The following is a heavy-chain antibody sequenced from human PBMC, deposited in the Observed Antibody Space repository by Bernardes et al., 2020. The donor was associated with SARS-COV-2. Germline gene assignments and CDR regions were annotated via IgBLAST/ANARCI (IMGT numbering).Heavy chain of an antibody. D-gene: IGHD2-15*01. J-gene: IGHJ4*02. CDR3: ARGAAAQDLRVSY. Sequence: ASVKVSCKSSGNTLSASYIHWIRQAPGQGLESMGWIDPKRGATYYAQKFKDRVTMTTATSIDTAYMELNRLTSDDSAVYYCARGAAAQDLRVSYWGPGSLVTVSS. V-gene: IGHV1-2*02. CDR2: IDPKRGAT. CDR1: GNTLSASY.